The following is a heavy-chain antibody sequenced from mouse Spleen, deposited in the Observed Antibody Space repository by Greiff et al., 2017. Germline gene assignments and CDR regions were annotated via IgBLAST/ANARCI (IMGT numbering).Heavy chain of an antibody. D-gene: IGHD1-1*01. J-gene: IGHJ4*01. Sequence: EVKLMESGGGLVQPGGSLKLSCATSGFTFSDYYMYWVRQTPEKRLEWVAYISNGGGSTYYPDTVKGRFTISRDNAKNTLYLQMSRLKSEDTAMYYCARGPYYYGSSPYAMDYWGQGTSVTVSS. CDR2: ISNGGGST. V-gene: IGHV5-12*02. CDR3: ARGPYYYGSSPYAMDY. CDR1: GFTFSDYY.